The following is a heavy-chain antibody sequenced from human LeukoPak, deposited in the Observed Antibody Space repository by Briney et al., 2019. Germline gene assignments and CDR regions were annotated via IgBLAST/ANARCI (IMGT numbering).Heavy chain of an antibody. D-gene: IGHD5-24*01. CDR1: GYSISGSH. CDR2: IMSNSGGT. V-gene: IGHV1-2*02. CDR3: ARDPVDGHYHFDY. Sequence: ASVKVSCKAAGYSISGSHMHWVRQAPGQGLEWMGWIMSNSGGTHYAQKFQGRVAMTRDTSISTAYFELTSLRSDDTAIYYCARDPVDGHYHFDYWGQGTLVTVSS. J-gene: IGHJ4*02.